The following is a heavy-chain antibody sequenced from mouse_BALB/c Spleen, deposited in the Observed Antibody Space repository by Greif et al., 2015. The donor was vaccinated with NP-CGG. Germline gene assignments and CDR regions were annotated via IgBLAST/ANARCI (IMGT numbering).Heavy chain of an antibody. CDR2: IYPYNGGT. J-gene: IGHJ2*01. Sequence: VQLKQSGPELVKPGASVKISCKASGYTFTDYNMHWVKQSHGKSLEWIGYIYPYNGGTGYNQKFKSKATLTVDNSSSTAYMELRSLTSEDSAVYYCARSDDYYGSSYGYWGQGTTLTVSS. CDR1: GYTFTDYN. D-gene: IGHD1-1*01. V-gene: IGHV1S29*02. CDR3: ARSDDYYGSSYGY.